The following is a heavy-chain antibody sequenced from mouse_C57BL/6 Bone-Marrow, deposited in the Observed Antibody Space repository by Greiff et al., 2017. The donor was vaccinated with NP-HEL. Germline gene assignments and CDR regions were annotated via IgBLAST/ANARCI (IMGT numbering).Heavy chain of an antibody. CDR3: VYSNYLDY. D-gene: IGHD2-5*01. J-gene: IGHJ2*01. CDR2: IYPGDGDT. Sequence: QVQLKESGPELVKPGASVKISCKASGYAFSSSWMNWVKQRPGKGLEWIGRIYPGDGDTNYNGKFKGKATLTADKSSSTAYMQLSRLTSEDSAVYFCVYSNYLDYWGQGTTLTVSS. CDR1: GYAFSSSW. V-gene: IGHV1-82*01.